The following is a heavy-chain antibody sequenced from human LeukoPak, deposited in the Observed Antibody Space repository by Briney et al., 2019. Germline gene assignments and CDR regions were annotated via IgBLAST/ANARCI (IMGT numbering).Heavy chain of an antibody. CDR1: GFTFSDYY. CDR3: ARDPHGDYYFDY. D-gene: IGHD4-17*01. Sequence: GGSLRLSCAASGFTFSDYYMSWIRQAPGKGLEWVSVIYSGGSTYYADSVKGRFTISRDNSKNTLYLQMNSLRAEDTAVYYCARDPHGDYYFDYWGQGTLVTVSS. J-gene: IGHJ4*02. CDR2: IYSGGST. V-gene: IGHV3-53*01.